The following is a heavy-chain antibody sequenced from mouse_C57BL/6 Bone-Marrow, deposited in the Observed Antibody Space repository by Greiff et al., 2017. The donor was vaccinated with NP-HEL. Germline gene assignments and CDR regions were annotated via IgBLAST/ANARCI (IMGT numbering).Heavy chain of an antibody. V-gene: IGHV5-9-1*02. Sequence: EVKLVESGEGLVKPGGSLKLSCAASGFTFSSYAMSWVRQTPEKRLEWVAYISSGGDYIYYADTVKGRFTISRDNARNTLYLQMSSLKSEDTAMYYCTRAGYYSNSYWYFDVWGTGTTVTVSS. D-gene: IGHD2-5*01. CDR1: GFTFSSYA. CDR2: ISSGGDYI. CDR3: TRAGYYSNSYWYFDV. J-gene: IGHJ1*03.